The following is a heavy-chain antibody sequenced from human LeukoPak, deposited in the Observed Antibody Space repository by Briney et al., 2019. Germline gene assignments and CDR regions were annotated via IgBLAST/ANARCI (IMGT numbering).Heavy chain of an antibody. CDR3: ARDPPGGCGGDCYFHY. D-gene: IGHD2-21*02. CDR2: ISSNGGYT. J-gene: IGHJ4*02. V-gene: IGHV3-64*01. Sequence: PGGSLRLSCAASGFTFSNYAMHWVRQAPGKGLEYVSAISSNGGYTYYANSVKGRFTISRDNSKNTVYLQMGSLRAKDMAVYYCARDPPGGCGGDCYFHYWGQGTLVTVSS. CDR1: GFTFSNYA.